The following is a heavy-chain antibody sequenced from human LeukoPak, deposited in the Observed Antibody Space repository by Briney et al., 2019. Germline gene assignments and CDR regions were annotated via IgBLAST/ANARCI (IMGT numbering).Heavy chain of an antibody. CDR3: AEGSGSYPHFDY. CDR2: IRYDGSNK. CDR1: GFTFSSYV. Sequence: GGSLRLSCAASGFTFSSYVMHWVRQAPGKGLEWVAFIRYDGSNKYYADSVKGRFTISRDNSKNTLYLQMNSLRAEDTAVYYCAEGSGSYPHFDYWGQGTLVTVSS. D-gene: IGHD3-10*01. V-gene: IGHV3-30*02. J-gene: IGHJ4*02.